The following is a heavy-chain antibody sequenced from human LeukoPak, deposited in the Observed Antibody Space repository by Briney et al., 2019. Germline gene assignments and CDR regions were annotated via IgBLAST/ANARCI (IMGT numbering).Heavy chain of an antibody. CDR3: ATAARDVDYYYYYMDV. D-gene: IGHD2-15*01. V-gene: IGHV3-72*01. CDR1: GFTFSDHY. J-gene: IGHJ6*03. CDR2: TINKANRYTT. Sequence: GGSLRLSCAASGFTFSDHYMDWVRQAPGKGLEGVGRTINKANRYTTEYAASVKGRFTISRDDSKNSLYLQMNSLKTEDTAVYYCATAARDVDYYYYYMDVWGKGTTATVSS.